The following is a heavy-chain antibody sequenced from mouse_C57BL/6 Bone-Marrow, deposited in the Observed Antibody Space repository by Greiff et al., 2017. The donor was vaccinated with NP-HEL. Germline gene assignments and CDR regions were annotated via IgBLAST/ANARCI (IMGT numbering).Heavy chain of an antibody. J-gene: IGHJ4*01. CDR3: ARPYFYAMDY. Sequence: VQLQQPEAELVKPGASVKLSCKASGYTFTSYWMHWVKQRPGQGLEWIGMIHPNSGSTNYNEKFKSKATLTVDKSSSTAYMQLSSLTSEDSAVYYCARPYFYAMDYWGQGTSVTVSS. D-gene: IGHD2-10*01. CDR2: IHPNSGST. CDR1: GYTFTSYW. V-gene: IGHV1-64*01.